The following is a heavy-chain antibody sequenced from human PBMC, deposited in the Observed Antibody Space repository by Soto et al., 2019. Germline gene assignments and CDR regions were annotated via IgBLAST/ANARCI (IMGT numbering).Heavy chain of an antibody. CDR2: ISYDGSSK. D-gene: IGHD2-8*02. J-gene: IGHJ4*02. CDR3: VEGVGDYWCLDY. CDR1: GFTFSNYG. V-gene: IGHV3-30*03. Sequence: QVQLVESGGGVVQPGRSLRLSCAASGFTFSNYGRYWVRQAPGKGLEWVAFISYDGSSKFYAVPMKGRHTISRDNSKNSLYLQMNCVCAEDTAVCYWVEGVGDYWCLDYWGQGTLVAVSS.